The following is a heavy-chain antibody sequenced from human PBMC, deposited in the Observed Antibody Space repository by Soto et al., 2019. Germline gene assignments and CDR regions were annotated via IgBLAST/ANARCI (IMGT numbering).Heavy chain of an antibody. CDR3: AREVGIAAAGTWDY. CDR1: GGSFSGYY. Sequence: SGTLSLTCAVYGGSFSGYYWSWIRPPPGKGLEWIGEINHSGSTNYNPSLKSRVTISVDTSKNQFSLKLSSVTAADTAVYYCAREVGIAAAGTWDYWGQGTLVTVSS. CDR2: INHSGST. D-gene: IGHD6-13*01. J-gene: IGHJ4*02. V-gene: IGHV4-34*01.